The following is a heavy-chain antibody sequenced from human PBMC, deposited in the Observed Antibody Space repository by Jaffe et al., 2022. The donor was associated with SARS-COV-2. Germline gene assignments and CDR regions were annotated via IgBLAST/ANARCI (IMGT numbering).Heavy chain of an antibody. D-gene: IGHD6-19*01. CDR2: ISSSGSTI. CDR3: ARRLNRPYSSGWPPYFDY. V-gene: IGHV3-48*03. J-gene: IGHJ4*02. CDR1: GFTFSSYE. Sequence: EVQLVESGGGLVQPGGSLRLSCAASGFTFSSYEMNWVRQAPGKGLEWVSYISSSGSTIYYADSVKGRFTISRDNAKNSLYLQMNSLRAEDTAVYYCARRLNRPYSSGWPPYFDYWGQGTLVTVSS.